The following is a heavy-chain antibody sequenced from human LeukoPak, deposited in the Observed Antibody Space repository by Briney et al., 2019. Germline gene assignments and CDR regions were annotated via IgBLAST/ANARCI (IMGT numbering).Heavy chain of an antibody. Sequence: GGSLRLSCVASGFTFRSYRIHWVRQAPGKGLEWQAVIWYDGSNKYYADSVKGRFTISRDNSKNTLYLQMNSLRAEDTAVYYCARFGSDIAAAGTDDAFDIWGQGIMVTVSS. CDR3: ARFGSDIAAAGTDDAFDI. D-gene: IGHD6-13*01. J-gene: IGHJ3*02. CDR1: GFTFRSYR. V-gene: IGHV3-33*01. CDR2: IWYDGSNK.